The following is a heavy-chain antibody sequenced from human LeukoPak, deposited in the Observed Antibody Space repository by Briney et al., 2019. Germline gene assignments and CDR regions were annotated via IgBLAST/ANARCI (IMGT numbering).Heavy chain of an antibody. CDR2: ISAYNGNT. Sequence: GASVKVSCKASGYTFTSYGISWVRQAPGQGLEWMGWISAYNGNTNYAQKLQGRVTMTTDTSTSTAYMELRSLRSDDTAVYYCARGVVPAAIGSLNTPDFDYWGQGTLVTVSS. CDR3: ARGVVPAAIGSLNTPDFDY. J-gene: IGHJ4*02. V-gene: IGHV1-18*01. CDR1: GYTFTSYG. D-gene: IGHD2-2*01.